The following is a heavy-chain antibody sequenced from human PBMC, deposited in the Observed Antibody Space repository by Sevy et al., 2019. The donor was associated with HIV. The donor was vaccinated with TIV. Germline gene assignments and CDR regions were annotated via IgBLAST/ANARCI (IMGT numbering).Heavy chain of an antibody. Sequence: GGSLRLSCAASGFTFSSYAMSWVRQAPGKGLEWVSAISGSGGSTYYADSVKGRFTISRDNSKNTLYLQMNSLRAEDTAVYYCVKGGEDYYYYGMDVWGQGTTVTVSS. J-gene: IGHJ6*02. CDR2: ISGSGGST. CDR3: VKGGEDYYYYGMDV. D-gene: IGHD3-10*01. CDR1: GFTFSSYA. V-gene: IGHV3-23*01.